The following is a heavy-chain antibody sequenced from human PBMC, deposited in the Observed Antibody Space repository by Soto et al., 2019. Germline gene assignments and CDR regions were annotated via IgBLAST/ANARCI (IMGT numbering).Heavy chain of an antibody. Sequence: SETLSLTCAFYVGSFSGYYWSWIRQPPGKGLEWIGEINHSGSTNYNPSLKSRVTISVDTSKNQFSLKLSSVTAADTAVYYCARDVDTAMVEPAYYYYGMDVWGQGTTVTVSS. D-gene: IGHD5-18*01. V-gene: IGHV4-34*01. CDR1: VGSFSGYY. CDR2: INHSGST. CDR3: ARDVDTAMVEPAYYYYGMDV. J-gene: IGHJ6*02.